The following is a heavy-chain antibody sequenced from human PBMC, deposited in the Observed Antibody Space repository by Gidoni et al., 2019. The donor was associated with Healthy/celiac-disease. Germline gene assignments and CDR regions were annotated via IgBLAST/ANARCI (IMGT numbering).Heavy chain of an antibody. CDR1: GYSFTSYW. Sequence: EVQLVQSGAEVKKPGESLKLSCTGSGYSFTSYWIGWVRQMPGKGLEWMGIIYPGDSDTRYSPSFQGQVTISADKSISTAYLQWSSLKASDTAMYYCARWRGRSSSSGTGFDPWGQGTLVTVSS. D-gene: IGHD6-6*01. CDR3: ARWRGRSSSSGTGFDP. V-gene: IGHV5-51*01. CDR2: IYPGDSDT. J-gene: IGHJ5*02.